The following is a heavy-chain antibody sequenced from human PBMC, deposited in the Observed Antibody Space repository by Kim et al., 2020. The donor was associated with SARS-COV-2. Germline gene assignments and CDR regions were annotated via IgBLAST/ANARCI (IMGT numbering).Heavy chain of an antibody. CDR2: IYYSGGT. D-gene: IGHD3-22*01. J-gene: IGHJ5*02. CDR1: GGSISSYY. Sequence: SETLSLTCTVSGGSISSYYWSWIRQPPGKGLEWIGYIYYSGGTNYNPSLKSRVTISVDTSKNQFSLKLSSVTAADTAVYSCARGYYDSIGYSSNWFHPWG. CDR3: ARGYYDSIGYSSNWFHP. V-gene: IGHV4-59*12.